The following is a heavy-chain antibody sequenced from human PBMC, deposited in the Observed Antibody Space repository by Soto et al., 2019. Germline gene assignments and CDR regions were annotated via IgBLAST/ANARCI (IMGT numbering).Heavy chain of an antibody. J-gene: IGHJ5*02. V-gene: IGHV1-18*01. CDR2: ISAYNGNT. Sequence: QVKLVQSGTEVKKPGASMKVSCKASGYSFATSGISWVRQAPGQGLEWMGWISAYNGNTHYEQKLQDRVTMTTDTSTSTAYLELRSLRSDDTAVYYCARAGHYYDSSGYATWGQGTLVTVS. CDR3: ARAGHYYDSSGYAT. CDR1: GYSFATSG. D-gene: IGHD3-22*01.